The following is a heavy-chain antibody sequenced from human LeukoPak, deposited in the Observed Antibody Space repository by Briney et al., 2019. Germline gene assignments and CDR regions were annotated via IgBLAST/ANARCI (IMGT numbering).Heavy chain of an antibody. CDR1: GFIFSDYG. Sequence: GRSLRLSCAASGFIFSDYGMHWVRQAPGKGLEWVAVIWNDGSNTYYGDSVKGLFTISRDNSKNTLYLQMNSLRAEDTAVYFCAKGRDSSGRQYFQHWGQGTLVTVSS. D-gene: IGHD3-22*01. CDR2: IWNDGSNT. V-gene: IGHV3-33*03. CDR3: AKGRDSSGRQYFQH. J-gene: IGHJ1*01.